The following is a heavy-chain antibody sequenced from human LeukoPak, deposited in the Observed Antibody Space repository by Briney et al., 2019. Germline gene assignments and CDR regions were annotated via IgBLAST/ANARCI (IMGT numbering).Heavy chain of an antibody. V-gene: IGHV3-30*02. CDR3: HRWTTVTTFEF. Sequence: GGSLRLSCTASGFTFSSYGMHWVRQAPGKGLEWVAVIWFDATNKYYADSVKGRFTISRDNSKNTLYLQMNSLRAEDTGTYYCHRWTTVTTFEFWGQGTQVAVSS. D-gene: IGHD4-17*01. CDR1: GFTFSSYG. CDR2: IWFDATNK. J-gene: IGHJ4*02.